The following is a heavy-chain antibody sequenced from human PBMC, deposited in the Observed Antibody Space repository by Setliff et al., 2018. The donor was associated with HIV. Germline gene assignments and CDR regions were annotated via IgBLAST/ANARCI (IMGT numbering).Heavy chain of an antibody. CDR1: GYTFANYW. V-gene: IGHV5-51*01. CDR2: IYPGDYDS. CDR3: ARGLGVRGRGDVFDI. Sequence: PGESLKISCQGSGYTFANYWIGWVRQMPGKGLEWMGIIYPGDYDSRDSPSFQGQVIISADKSLSTAYLQWSSLKASDTAIYYCARGLGVRGRGDVFDIWGQGTMVTVSS. J-gene: IGHJ3*02. D-gene: IGHD3-16*01.